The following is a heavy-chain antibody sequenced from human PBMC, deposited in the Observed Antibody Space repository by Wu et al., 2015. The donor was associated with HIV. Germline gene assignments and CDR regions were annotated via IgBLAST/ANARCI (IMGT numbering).Heavy chain of an antibody. J-gene: IGHJ5*02. V-gene: IGHV1-18*01. CDR2: ISVYNGNT. CDR3: ARDDCSSTSCYTGWFDP. Sequence: QVQLVQSGAEVKKPGASVKVSCKASGYTFTSYGISWVRQAPGQGLEWMGWISVYNGNTNYAQKLQGRVTMTTDTSTSTAYMELRSLRSDDTAVYYCARDDCSSTSCYTGWFDPRGQGTLVTVSS. D-gene: IGHD2-2*02. CDR1: GYTFTSYG.